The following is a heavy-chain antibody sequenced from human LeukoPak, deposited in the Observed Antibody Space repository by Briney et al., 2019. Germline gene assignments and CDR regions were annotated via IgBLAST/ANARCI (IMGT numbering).Heavy chain of an antibody. CDR2: INHSGST. CDR1: GGSISSYY. CDR3: ARGDYYYDSSGYRFDY. D-gene: IGHD3-22*01. Sequence: SETLSLTCTVSGGSISSYYWSWIRQPPGKGLEWIGEINHSGSTNYNPSLKSRVTISVDTSKNQFSLKLSSVTAADTAVYYCARGDYYYDSSGYRFDYWGQGTLVTVSS. J-gene: IGHJ4*02. V-gene: IGHV4-34*01.